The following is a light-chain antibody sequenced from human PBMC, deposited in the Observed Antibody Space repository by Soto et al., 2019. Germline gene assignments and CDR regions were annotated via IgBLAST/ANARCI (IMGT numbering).Light chain of an antibody. J-gene: IGKJ2*01. CDR1: QSVSSSY. Sequence: EIVLTQSPGTLSLSPGERATLSCRASQSVSSSYLAWYQHKPGQAPRLRIYGASSRATGIPDRFSGSVSGTYFTLTIRSLEPEECAVYYWQQYGSSPHTFGQGTKLEIK. CDR3: QQYGSSPHT. CDR2: GAS. V-gene: IGKV3-20*01.